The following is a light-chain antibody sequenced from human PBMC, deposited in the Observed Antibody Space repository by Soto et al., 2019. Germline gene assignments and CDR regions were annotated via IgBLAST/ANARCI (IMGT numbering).Light chain of an antibody. CDR1: SSDVGGYNY. J-gene: IGLJ2*01. CDR3: SSYTSGSTRVV. CDR2: DVS. V-gene: IGLV2-14*03. Sequence: QSALTQPASVSGSPGQSITVSCTGTSSDVGGYNYVSWYQQHPGKAPKVMIYDVSKRPSGVSNRFSGSKSGNTASLTISGLQVEDDDDYYCSSYTSGSTRVVFGGGTKLTVL.